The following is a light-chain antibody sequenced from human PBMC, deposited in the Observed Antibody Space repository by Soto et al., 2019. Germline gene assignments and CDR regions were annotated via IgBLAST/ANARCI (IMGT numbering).Light chain of an antibody. CDR1: SGDVGGYNY. Sequence: QSVLTQPRSVSGSPGQSVTISCTGTSGDVGGYNYVSWYQHHPGKAPKLVIYDVNKRPSGVPDRFSGSKSGNTASLTISGLQAEDEADYHCCSYAGSYTFYVFGTGTKATVL. J-gene: IGLJ1*01. CDR3: CSYAGSYTFYV. V-gene: IGLV2-11*01. CDR2: DVN.